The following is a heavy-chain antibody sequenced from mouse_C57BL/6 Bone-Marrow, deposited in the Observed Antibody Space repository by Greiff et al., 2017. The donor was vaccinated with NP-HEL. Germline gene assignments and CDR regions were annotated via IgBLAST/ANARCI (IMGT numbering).Heavy chain of an antibody. CDR1: GYTFTSYG. J-gene: IGHJ2*01. V-gene: IGHV1-81*01. CDR3: ARSLIYDGYYLDY. D-gene: IGHD2-3*01. Sequence: QVQLQQSGAELARPGASVKLSCKASGYTFTSYGISWVKQRTGQGLEWIGEIYPRSGNTYYNEKFKGKATLTADKSSSTAYMELRSPTSEDSAVYFCARSLIYDGYYLDYWGQGTTLTVSS. CDR2: IYPRSGNT.